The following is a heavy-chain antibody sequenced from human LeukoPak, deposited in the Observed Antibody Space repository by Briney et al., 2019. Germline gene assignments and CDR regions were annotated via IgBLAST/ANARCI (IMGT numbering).Heavy chain of an antibody. D-gene: IGHD3-16*02. J-gene: IGHJ4*02. CDR2: IDYSGST. V-gene: IGHV4-39*01. CDR1: GGSITQTNY. CDR3: ARRDYDYVWGTYRRYRPFDY. Sequence: SGTLSLTCDVSGGSITQTNYWTWVRQPPGKGLEWIGSIDYSGSTNYNPSLKSRVTISVDTSKNQFSLRLSSVTAADTAVYYCARRDYDYVWGTYRRYRPFDYWGQGTLVTVSS.